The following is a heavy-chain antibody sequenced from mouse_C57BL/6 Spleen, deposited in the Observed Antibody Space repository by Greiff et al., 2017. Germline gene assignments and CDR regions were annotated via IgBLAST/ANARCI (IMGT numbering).Heavy chain of an antibody. CDR3: TTGGYYGAWFAY. D-gene: IGHD1-1*01. CDR2: IDPENGDT. CDR1: GFNIKDDY. V-gene: IGHV14-4*01. Sequence: VQLQQSGAELVRPGASVKLSCTASGFNIKDDYMHWVKQRPEQGLEWIGWIDPENGDTEYASKFQGKATITADTSSNTAYLQLSSLTSEDTAVYYCTTGGYYGAWFAYWGQGTRVTVAA. J-gene: IGHJ3*01.